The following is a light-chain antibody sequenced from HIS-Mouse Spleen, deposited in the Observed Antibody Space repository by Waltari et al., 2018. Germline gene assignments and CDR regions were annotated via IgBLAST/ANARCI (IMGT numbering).Light chain of an antibody. V-gene: IGLV2-8*01. CDR1: RSHVGRYNY. Sequence: QSALTQPPSASGSPGQSVTISCPATRSHVGRYNYVALYQQHPGKAPKPMLYEVSKRPSGVPDRFSGSKSGNTASLTVSGLQAEDEADYYCSSYAGSNNFVVFGGGTKLTVL. CDR3: SSYAGSNNFVV. J-gene: IGLJ2*01. CDR2: EVS.